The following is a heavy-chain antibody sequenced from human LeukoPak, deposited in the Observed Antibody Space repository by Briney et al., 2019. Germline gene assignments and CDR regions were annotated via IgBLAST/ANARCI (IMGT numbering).Heavy chain of an antibody. CDR3: ARVSYGGNKPHAFDI. V-gene: IGHV1-3*01. CDR1: GYTFTSYA. D-gene: IGHD4-23*01. Sequence: ASVKVSCKASGYTFTSYAMHWVRQAPGQRLEWMGWINAGNGNTKYSQKFQGRVTITRDTSASTAYMELSSLRSEDTAVYYCARVSYGGNKPHAFDIWGQGTMVTVSS. CDR2: INAGNGNT. J-gene: IGHJ3*02.